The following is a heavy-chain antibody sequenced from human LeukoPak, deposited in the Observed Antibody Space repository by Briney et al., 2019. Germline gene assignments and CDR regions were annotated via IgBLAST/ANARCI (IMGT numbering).Heavy chain of an antibody. J-gene: IGHJ4*02. CDR1: GFTFSNYA. V-gene: IGHV3-30*04. Sequence: GRSLRLSCAASGFTFSNYALHWVRQAPGKGLEWVAVISYDGSNKFYADSVRGRFTISRDNSKNTLFLQMNSLRPEDTAVYYCARRAGAYSHPYDYWGQGTLVTVSS. CDR3: ARRAGAYSHPYDY. CDR2: ISYDGSNK. D-gene: IGHD4/OR15-4a*01.